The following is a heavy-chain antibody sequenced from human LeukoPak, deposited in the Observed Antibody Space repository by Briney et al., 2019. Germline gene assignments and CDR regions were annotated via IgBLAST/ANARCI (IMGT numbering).Heavy chain of an antibody. CDR2: MNPNSGNT. V-gene: IGHV1-8*02. Sequence: GASVKVSCKASGYTFTSYDINWVRQATGQGLEWMGWMNPNSGNTGYAQKFQGRVTMTRNTSISTAYMELSSLRSEDTAVYYCARSEVGYSGYDLGDDYWGQGTLVTVSS. J-gene: IGHJ4*02. CDR1: GYTFTSYD. D-gene: IGHD5-12*01. CDR3: ARSEVGYSGYDLGDDY.